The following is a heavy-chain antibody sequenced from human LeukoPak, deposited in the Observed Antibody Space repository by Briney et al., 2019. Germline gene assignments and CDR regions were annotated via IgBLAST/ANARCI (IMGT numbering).Heavy chain of an antibody. J-gene: IGHJ2*01. CDR1: GFTFSDHC. D-gene: IGHD3-10*01. CDR3: TRESGGGVLGYFDL. Sequence: GGSLRLSCAASGFTFSDHCMDWVRQAPGKGLEWVGRTRNKANSYTTEYAASVKGRFTISRDDSKKSLYLQMNSLKTEDTAVYYCTRESGGGVLGYFDLWGRGTLVSVSS. V-gene: IGHV3-72*01. CDR2: TRNKANSYTT.